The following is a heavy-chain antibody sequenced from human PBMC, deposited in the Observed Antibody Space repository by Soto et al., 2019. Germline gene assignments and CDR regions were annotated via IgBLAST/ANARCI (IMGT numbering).Heavy chain of an antibody. D-gene: IGHD6-6*01. CDR1: GFSLSNARMG. J-gene: IGHJ4*02. Sequence: QVTLKESGPVLVNPTEPLTLTCTVSGFSLSNARMGVSWIRQPPGKALEWLAHIFSNDEKSYSTSLKSRLTISKDTSKSQVVLTMTNMDPVDTATYYCARISLSSSSDYFDYWGQGTLVTVSS. CDR2: IFSNDEK. V-gene: IGHV2-26*01. CDR3: ARISLSSSSDYFDY.